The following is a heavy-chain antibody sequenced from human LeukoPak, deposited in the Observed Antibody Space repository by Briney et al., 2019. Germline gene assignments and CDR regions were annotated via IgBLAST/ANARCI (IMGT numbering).Heavy chain of an antibody. D-gene: IGHD3-22*01. CDR3: ARAHYYDSSGYFVRHWFDP. CDR2: IYYSGST. V-gene: IGHV4-59*01. CDR1: GGSISSYY. J-gene: IGHJ5*02. Sequence: SETLSLTCTVSGGSISSYYRSWIRQPPGKGLEWIGYIYYSGSTNYNPSLKSRVTISVDTSKNQFSLKLSSVTAADTAVYYCARAHYYDSSGYFVRHWFDPWGQGTLVTVSS.